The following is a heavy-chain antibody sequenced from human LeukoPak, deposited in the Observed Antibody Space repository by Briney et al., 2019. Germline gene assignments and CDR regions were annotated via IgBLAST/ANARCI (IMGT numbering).Heavy chain of an antibody. CDR3: AREQHWDYDY. V-gene: IGHV3-7*01. J-gene: IGHJ4*02. CDR1: GFTYSNYW. D-gene: IGHD3-3*02. Sequence: GGSLRLSCTSSGFTYSNYWMSWVRQAPGKGLERVANIKQDGSETHYMDSLKGRFTISRDNAKNSLYLQMNSLRADDTAVYYCAREQHWDYDYWGQGTLVTVSS. CDR2: IKQDGSET.